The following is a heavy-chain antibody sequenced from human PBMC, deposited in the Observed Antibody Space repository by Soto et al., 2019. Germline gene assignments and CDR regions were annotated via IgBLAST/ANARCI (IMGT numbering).Heavy chain of an antibody. CDR2: ISAYTDDP. CDR1: GNTFTNFG. V-gene: IGHV1-18*01. Sequence: ASVKVSCKASGNTFTNFGVTWVRQAPGQGLEWMGWISAYTDDPNYAQKFQGRVTMTIDTSTSTAYLDLRSLTSDDTAVYYCARVIPGAEAWFDPRGQGTLVTAPQ. D-gene: IGHD2-2*01. CDR3: ARVIPGAEAWFDP. J-gene: IGHJ5*02.